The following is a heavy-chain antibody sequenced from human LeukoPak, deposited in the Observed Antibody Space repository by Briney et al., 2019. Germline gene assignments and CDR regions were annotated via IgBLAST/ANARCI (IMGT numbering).Heavy chain of an antibody. Sequence: GGSLRLSCAASGFTFSSFAMTWVRQAPGKGLEWVSTIVRGGGGTYYADSVKGRFTISRDNSKNTHYLQMNSLRAEDTAVYYCAKDAVAPGSSGDYFDSWGLGTLVTVSS. J-gene: IGHJ4*02. V-gene: IGHV3-23*01. CDR1: GFTFSSFA. CDR3: AKDAVAPGSSGDYFDS. CDR2: IVRGGGGT. D-gene: IGHD3-10*01.